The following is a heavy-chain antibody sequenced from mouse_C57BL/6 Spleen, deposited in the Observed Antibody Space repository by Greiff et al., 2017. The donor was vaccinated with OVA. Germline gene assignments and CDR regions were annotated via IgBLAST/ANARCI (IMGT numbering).Heavy chain of an antibody. V-gene: IGHV5-17*01. D-gene: IGHD4-1*01. Sequence: EVKLVESGGGLVKPGGSLKLSCAASGFTFSDHGMHWVRQAPEKGLEWVAYISSGSSTIYYAATVKGRFTISRANAKNTLFLQMTSLRSEDTAMYYCARAGTSFDYWGQGTTLTVSS. CDR2: ISSGSSTI. J-gene: IGHJ2*01. CDR1: GFTFSDHG. CDR3: ARAGTSFDY.